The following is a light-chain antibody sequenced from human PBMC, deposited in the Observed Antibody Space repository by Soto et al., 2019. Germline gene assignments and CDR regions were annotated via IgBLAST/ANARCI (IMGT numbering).Light chain of an antibody. CDR3: QQANSFPIT. Sequence: IQLTQSPSSLSSSVGDRVTITFRARQSSSSYFNWYQQKPGKAPKLLIYAASSLQSGGPSRFSGSGSGADFTRTISSLQPEDCAIYFGQQANSFPITFGQGTRLEIK. CDR1: QSSSSY. V-gene: IGKV1-39*01. J-gene: IGKJ5*01. CDR2: AAS.